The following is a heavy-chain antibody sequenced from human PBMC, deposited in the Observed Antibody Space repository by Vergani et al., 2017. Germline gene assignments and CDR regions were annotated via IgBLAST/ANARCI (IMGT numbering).Heavy chain of an antibody. D-gene: IGHD5-12*01. CDR2: IIPILGIA. Sequence: QVQLVQSGAEVKKPGASVKVSCKASGGTFSSYAISWVRQAPGQGLEWMGRIIPILGIANYAQKFQGRVTITADKSTSTAYMERSSLRSEDTAVYYCARDRDYDSALGTIDYWGQGTLVTVSS. CDR1: GGTFSSYA. CDR3: ARDRDYDSALGTIDY. J-gene: IGHJ4*02. V-gene: IGHV1-69*04.